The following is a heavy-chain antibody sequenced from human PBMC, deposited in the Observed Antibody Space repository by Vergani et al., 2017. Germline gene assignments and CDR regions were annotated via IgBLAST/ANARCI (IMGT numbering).Heavy chain of an antibody. D-gene: IGHD2-2*02. Sequence: QVQLQESGPGLVKPSQTLSLTCTVSGGSISSGSYYWSWIRQPAGKGLEWIGRIYTSGSTNYNPSLKSRVTISVDTSKNQFSLKLSSVTAADTAVYYCARVLVVPAAIPETYYYYGMDVWGQGP. CDR1: GGSISSGSYY. CDR2: IYTSGST. V-gene: IGHV4-61*02. CDR3: ARVLVVPAAIPETYYYYGMDV. J-gene: IGHJ6*02.